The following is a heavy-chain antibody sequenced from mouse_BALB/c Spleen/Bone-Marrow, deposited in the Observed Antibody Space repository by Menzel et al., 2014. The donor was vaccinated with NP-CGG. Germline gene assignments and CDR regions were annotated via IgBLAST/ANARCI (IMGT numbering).Heavy chain of an antibody. CDR1: GYAFSTSW. Sequence: VQVVESGPELVKPGASVKISCKASGYAFSTSWMSWVKRRPGQGLEWIGRIYPGDGDTNYNGKFKGKATLTADKSSSTAYMQLSSLTSVDSAVYFCARSDGYRTMDYWGQGTSVTVSS. CDR3: ARSDGYRTMDY. V-gene: IGHV1-82*01. J-gene: IGHJ4*01. D-gene: IGHD2-3*01. CDR2: IYPGDGDT.